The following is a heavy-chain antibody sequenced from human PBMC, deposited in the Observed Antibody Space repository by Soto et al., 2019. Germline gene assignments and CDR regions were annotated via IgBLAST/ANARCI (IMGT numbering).Heavy chain of an antibody. CDR1: GDSISSYY. J-gene: IGHJ4*02. CDR3: ARTYYYDSSGYYSFDY. D-gene: IGHD3-22*01. V-gene: IGHV4-59*01. CDR2: IYYSGST. Sequence: PSETLSLTCTVSGDSISSYYWSWIGQPPGKGLEWIGYIYYSGSTNYNPSLKSRVTISVDTSKNQFSLKLSSVTAADTAVYYCARTYYYDSSGYYSFDYWGQGTLVTVS.